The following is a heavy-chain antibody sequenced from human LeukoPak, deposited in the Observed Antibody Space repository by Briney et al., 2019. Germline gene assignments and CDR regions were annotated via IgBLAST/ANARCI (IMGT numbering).Heavy chain of an antibody. Sequence: GGSLRLSCAASGFTFSTYAMTWLRQAPGKGLEWVSSISGSGAGKFYAAPVKGRFTTSRDNSKNTLYVQMNSLRAEDTAVYYCAKAAYGDYAGAFDIWGQGTMVIVSS. CDR1: GFTFSTYA. J-gene: IGHJ3*02. CDR3: AKAAYGDYAGAFDI. D-gene: IGHD4-17*01. V-gene: IGHV3-23*01. CDR2: ISGSGAGK.